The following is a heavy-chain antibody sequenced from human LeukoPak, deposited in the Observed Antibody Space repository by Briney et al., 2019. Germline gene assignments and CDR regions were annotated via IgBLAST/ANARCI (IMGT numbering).Heavy chain of an antibody. CDR1: GFTFSSYS. CDR3: ARSRSVSNYKGMDV. CDR2: ISSSSDYI. J-gene: IGHJ6*02. V-gene: IGHV3-21*01. D-gene: IGHD5/OR15-5a*01. Sequence: PGGSLRLSCAASGFTFSSYSMNWVRQAPGKGVGWVSSISSSSDYIYYADSVKGRFTISRDNARNSLYLQMNSLRAEDTAVYYCARSRSVSNYKGMDVWGQGTTVTVSS.